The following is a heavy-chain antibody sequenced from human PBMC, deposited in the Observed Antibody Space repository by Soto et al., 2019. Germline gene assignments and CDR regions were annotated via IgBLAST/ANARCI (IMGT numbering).Heavy chain of an antibody. CDR1: GYTFTSYS. V-gene: IGHV1-3*05. CDR3: ARPMNYNDYLDY. CDR2: INGNNGNT. J-gene: IGHJ4*02. Sequence: QVQLVQSGAEEKKPGASVKVSCKACGYTFTSYSMHWVRQAPGQRLEWMGWINGNNGNTRYSQNFQGRVTITRDTSASTDYMELGSLRSEDTAVYYCARPMNYNDYLDYWGQGTLVTVSS. D-gene: IGHD3-10*01.